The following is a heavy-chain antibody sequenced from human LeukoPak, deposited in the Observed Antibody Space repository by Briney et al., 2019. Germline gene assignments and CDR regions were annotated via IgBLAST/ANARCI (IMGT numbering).Heavy chain of an antibody. Sequence: GVSLRLSCAASGFTVSSNYMSWVRQAPGKGLEWVSVIYSGGSTYYADSVKGRFTISREYSKNTLYLQMNSLRAEDTAVYYCARDLKRRVPAAYYYYMDVWGKGTTVTVSS. J-gene: IGHJ6*03. CDR3: ARDLKRRVPAAYYYYMDV. D-gene: IGHD2-2*01. CDR2: IYSGGST. V-gene: IGHV3-66*01. CDR1: GFTVSSNY.